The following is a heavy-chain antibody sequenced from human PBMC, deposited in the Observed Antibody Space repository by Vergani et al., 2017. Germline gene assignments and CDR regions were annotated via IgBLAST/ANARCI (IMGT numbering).Heavy chain of an antibody. D-gene: IGHD3-3*01. J-gene: IGHJ3*02. CDR3: ARSYDFWSGYYDGAFDI. Sequence: QLQLQESGPGLVTPSETLSLTCTVSGGSISSSSYYWGWLRPPPGKGLEWIGYIYYSGSTYYNPSLKSRVTISVDTSKNQFSLKLSSVTAADTAVYYCARSYDFWSGYYDGAFDIWGQGTMVTVSS. CDR2: IYYSGST. CDR1: GGSISSSSYY. V-gene: IGHV4-31*03.